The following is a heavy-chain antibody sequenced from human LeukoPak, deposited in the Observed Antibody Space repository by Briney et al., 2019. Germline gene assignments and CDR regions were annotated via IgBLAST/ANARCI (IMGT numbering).Heavy chain of an antibody. D-gene: IGHD3-3*01. CDR1: GYTFTSYD. V-gene: IGHV1-69*04. J-gene: IGHJ4*02. CDR2: IIPILGIA. CDR3: AREVSGFLEWLSYFDY. Sequence: ASVKVSCKASGYTFTSYDINWVRQAPGQGLEWMGRIIPILGIANHTQKFQGRVTITADKSTSTAYMELSSLRSEDTAVYYCAREVSGFLEWLSYFDYWGQGTLVTVSS.